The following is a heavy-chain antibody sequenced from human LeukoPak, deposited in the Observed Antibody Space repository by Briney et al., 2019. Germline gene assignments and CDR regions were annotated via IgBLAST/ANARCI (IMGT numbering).Heavy chain of an antibody. CDR2: IKPDGSEK. CDR3: ARAPGYRGFLDY. V-gene: IGHV3-7*01. D-gene: IGHD6-13*01. Sequence: GGSLRLSCAASGFTFSNYWISWIRQTPGKGLEWVANIKPDGSEKLYVDSVKGRFTISRDNAKNSLYLQMNSLRAEDTAVYYCARAPGYRGFLDYWGQGTLVTVSS. J-gene: IGHJ4*02. CDR1: GFTFSNYW.